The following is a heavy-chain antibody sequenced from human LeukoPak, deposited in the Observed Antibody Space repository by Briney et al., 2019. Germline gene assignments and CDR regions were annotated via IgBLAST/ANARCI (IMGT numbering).Heavy chain of an antibody. V-gene: IGHV4-59*01. Sequence: PSETLSLTCTVSGGSISSYYWSWIRQPPGKGLEWIGYTYYSGSTNYNPSLKSRVTISVDTSKNQFSLKLSSVTAADTAVYYCARDIGYGDPQGLDYWGQGTLVTVSS. D-gene: IGHD4-17*01. J-gene: IGHJ4*02. CDR2: TYYSGST. CDR1: GGSISSYY. CDR3: ARDIGYGDPQGLDY.